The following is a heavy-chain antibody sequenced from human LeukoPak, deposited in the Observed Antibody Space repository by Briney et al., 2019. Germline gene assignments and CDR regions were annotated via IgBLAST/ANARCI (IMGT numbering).Heavy chain of an antibody. V-gene: IGHV3-7*01. D-gene: IGHD3-22*01. CDR2: IKQDGSEK. J-gene: IGHJ2*01. Sequence: PGGSLRLSCAASGFTFSSYWMSWVRQAPGKGLEWVANIKQDGSEKYYVDSVKGRFTISRDNAKNSLYLQMNSLRAEDTAVYYCARARRPDYYDSSGYDWYFDLWGRGTLVTVSS. CDR3: ARARRPDYYDSSGYDWYFDL. CDR1: GFTFSSYW.